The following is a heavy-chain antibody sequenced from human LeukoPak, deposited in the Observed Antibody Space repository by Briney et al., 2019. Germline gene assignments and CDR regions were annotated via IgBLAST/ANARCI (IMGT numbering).Heavy chain of an antibody. CDR1: GGTFSSYA. D-gene: IGHD3-3*01. Sequence: ASVTVSCKASGGTFSSYAISWVRQAPGQGLECMGGIIPIFGTAHYAQKFPGRVTLTTDEATSTAYMELSSLRSEDTAVYYCARGRFYDFWSGYRHAAFDIWGQGTMVTVSS. J-gene: IGHJ3*02. CDR3: ARGRFYDFWSGYRHAAFDI. V-gene: IGHV1-69*05. CDR2: IIPIFGTA.